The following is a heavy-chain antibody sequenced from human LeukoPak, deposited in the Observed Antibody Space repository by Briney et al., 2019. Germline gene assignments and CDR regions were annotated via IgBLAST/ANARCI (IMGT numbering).Heavy chain of an antibody. D-gene: IGHD3-22*01. Sequence: SETLSLTCTVSGGSISGSSYYWGWLRQPPGKGLECIGSIYYSGSTYYNPSLKSRVTISVDTSKNQFSLKLSSVTAADTAVYYCARGHYYDSSGYYYGGPATLDYWGQGTLVTVSS. J-gene: IGHJ4*02. CDR1: GGSISGSSYY. CDR3: ARGHYYDSSGYYYGGPATLDY. V-gene: IGHV4-39*07. CDR2: IYYSGST.